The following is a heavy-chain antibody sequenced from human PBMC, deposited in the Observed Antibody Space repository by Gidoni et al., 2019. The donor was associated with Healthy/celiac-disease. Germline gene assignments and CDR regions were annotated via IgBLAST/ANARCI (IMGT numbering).Heavy chain of an antibody. CDR3: ARGRLLWFGVFLGVRGWFDP. D-gene: IGHD3-10*01. CDR1: GGSFSGYY. J-gene: IGHJ5*02. Sequence: QVQLQQWGAGLLKPSETLSLTCAVYGGSFSGYYWSWIRQPPGKGLEWIGEINHSGSTNYNPSLKSRVTISVDTSKNQFSLKLSSVTAADTAVYYCARGRLLWFGVFLGVRGWFDPWGQGTLVTVSS. CDR2: INHSGST. V-gene: IGHV4-34*01.